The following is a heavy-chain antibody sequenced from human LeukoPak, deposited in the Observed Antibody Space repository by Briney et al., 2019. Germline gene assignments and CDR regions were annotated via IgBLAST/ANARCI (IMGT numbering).Heavy chain of an antibody. Sequence: PGGSLRLSCTASGFTFSSYWMIWVRQAPGKGLEWGSSISTSSSYIYYADSVKGRFTISRDNAKNSLYLQMNSLRAEDTAVYYCARKGVMGDYYFYMDVWGKGTTVTVSS. V-gene: IGHV3-21*01. D-gene: IGHD1-26*01. J-gene: IGHJ6*03. CDR3: ARKGVMGDYYFYMDV. CDR2: ISTSSSYI. CDR1: GFTFSSYW.